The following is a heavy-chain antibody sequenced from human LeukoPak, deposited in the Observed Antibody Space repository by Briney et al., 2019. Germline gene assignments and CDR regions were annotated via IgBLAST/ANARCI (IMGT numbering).Heavy chain of an antibody. D-gene: IGHD3-3*01. CDR2: IYYSGST. CDR3: ASTYYDFWSGYHGVNWFDP. J-gene: IGHJ5*02. Sequence: SETLSLTCTVSGGSISSYYWSWFRQPPGKGLEWIGYIYYSGSTNYNPSLKSRVTISVDTSKNQFSLKLSSVTAADTAVYYCASTYYDFWSGYHGVNWFDPWGQGTLVTVSS. V-gene: IGHV4-59*01. CDR1: GGSISSYY.